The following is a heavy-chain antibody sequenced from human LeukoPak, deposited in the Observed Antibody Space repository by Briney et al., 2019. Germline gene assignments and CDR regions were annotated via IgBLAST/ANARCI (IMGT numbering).Heavy chain of an antibody. Sequence: GASVKVSCKASGYTFTSYGISWVRPAPGQGLEWMGWISAYNGNTNYAQKLQGRVTMPTDTSTSTAYMELRSLRSDDTAVYYCARDLEPITMIEHPSPHYWGQGTLDTVSS. CDR2: ISAYNGNT. CDR3: ARDLEPITMIEHPSPHY. J-gene: IGHJ4*02. D-gene: IGHD3-22*01. V-gene: IGHV1-18*01. CDR1: GYTFTSYG.